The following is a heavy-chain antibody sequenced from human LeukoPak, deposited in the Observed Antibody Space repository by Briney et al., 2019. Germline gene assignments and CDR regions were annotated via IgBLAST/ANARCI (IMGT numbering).Heavy chain of an antibody. CDR1: GFTFNNYV. Sequence: GRSLRLSCAASGFTFNNYVMHWVCQAPGKGLEWVAVISFDGSKKYSVDSVKGRFTISRDNSKNTLYLQMHSLRVEDTAVYFCARDPGAFPYFFDNWGQGTLVTVSS. CDR2: ISFDGSKK. CDR3: ARDPGAFPYFFDN. D-gene: IGHD4/OR15-4a*01. V-gene: IGHV3-30*03. J-gene: IGHJ4*02.